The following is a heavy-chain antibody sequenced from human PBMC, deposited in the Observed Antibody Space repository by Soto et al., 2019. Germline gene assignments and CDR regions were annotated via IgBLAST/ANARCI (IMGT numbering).Heavy chain of an antibody. CDR2: ISAYNGNT. Sequence: ASVKVSCKASGYTFTSYGISWVRQAPGQGLEWMGWISAYNGNTNYAQKLQGRVTMTTDTSTSTAYMELRSLRSDDTAVYYCAVVVPAAISGYNWFDPWGQGTLVTVSS. J-gene: IGHJ5*02. V-gene: IGHV1-18*01. D-gene: IGHD2-2*02. CDR1: GYTFTSYG. CDR3: AVVVPAAISGYNWFDP.